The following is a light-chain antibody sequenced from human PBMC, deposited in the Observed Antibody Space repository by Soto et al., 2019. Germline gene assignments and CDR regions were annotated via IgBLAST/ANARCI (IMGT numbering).Light chain of an antibody. CDR1: QSVSSY. CDR2: DAS. J-gene: IGKJ4*01. CDR3: QQRSNWPP. V-gene: IGKV3-11*01. Sequence: EIVLTQSPATLSLSPGERATLSCRASQSVSSYLAWYQQKPGQAPRLLIYDASNRATGIPARLSGSGSGTDFTLTIRSLEPEDFAVYYCQQRSNWPPFGGGTKVDIK.